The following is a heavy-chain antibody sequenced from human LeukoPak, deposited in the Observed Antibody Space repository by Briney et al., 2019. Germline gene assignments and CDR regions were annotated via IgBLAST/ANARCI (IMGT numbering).Heavy chain of an antibody. CDR1: GYTFTSYY. Sequence: SVKVSCKASGYTFTSYYMHWVRQAPGQALEWMGWITPFNGNTNYAQKFQDRVTITRDRSMSTAYMELSSLRSEDTAMYYCARSTINSGYDFNDAFDIWGQGTMVTVSS. CDR2: ITPFNGNT. D-gene: IGHD5-12*01. CDR3: ARSTINSGYDFNDAFDI. J-gene: IGHJ3*02. V-gene: IGHV1-45*02.